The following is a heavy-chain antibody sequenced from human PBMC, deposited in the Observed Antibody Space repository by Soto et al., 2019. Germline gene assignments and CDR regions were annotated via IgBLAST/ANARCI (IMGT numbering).Heavy chain of an antibody. J-gene: IGHJ5*02. D-gene: IGHD6-6*01. CDR2: ISSSGSTI. CDR3: AKDIAEYSSFNWFDP. V-gene: IGHV3-48*03. CDR1: GFTFSSYE. Sequence: GGSLRLSCAASGFTFSSYEMNWVRQAPGKGLEWVSYISSSGSTIYYADSVKGRFTISRDNSKNTLYLQMNSLRAEDTAVYYCAKDIAEYSSFNWFDPWGQGTLVTVSS.